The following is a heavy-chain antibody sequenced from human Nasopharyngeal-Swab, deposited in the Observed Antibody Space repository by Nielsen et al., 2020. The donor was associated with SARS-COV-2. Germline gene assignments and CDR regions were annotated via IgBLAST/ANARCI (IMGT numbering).Heavy chain of an antibody. Sequence: GGSLRLSCAASGFTFSSYSMNWVRQAPGKGLEWVSYINSSSSSIHYADSVKGRFTISRDNAKNSLCLQMNSLRDEDTAVYYCARTPGYYYDSSGYDYWGQGTPVTVSS. CDR2: INSSSSSI. J-gene: IGHJ4*02. CDR3: ARTPGYYYDSSGYDY. V-gene: IGHV3-48*02. CDR1: GFTFSSYS. D-gene: IGHD3-22*01.